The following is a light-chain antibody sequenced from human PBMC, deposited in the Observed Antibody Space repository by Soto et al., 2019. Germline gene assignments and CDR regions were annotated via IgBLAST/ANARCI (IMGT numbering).Light chain of an antibody. J-gene: IGLJ2*01. CDR1: SGSIASNY. CDR2: EDN. Sequence: NFMLTQPHSVSESPGKTVTISCTRSSGSIASNYVQWFQQRPGSSPTVVIYEDNQRPSGVPDRFSGSIDSSSNSASLTIPGLKTEDEADYYCQSYDSSNQGVFGGGTKLTVL. CDR3: QSYDSSNQGV. V-gene: IGLV6-57*01.